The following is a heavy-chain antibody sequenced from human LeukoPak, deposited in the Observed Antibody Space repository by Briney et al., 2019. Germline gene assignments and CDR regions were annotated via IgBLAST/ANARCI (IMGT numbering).Heavy chain of an antibody. CDR2: INHSGST. CDR1: GGSISSGGYY. CDR3: ARGANYYYGSGSYYAY. V-gene: IGHV4-30-2*01. D-gene: IGHD3-10*01. J-gene: IGHJ4*02. Sequence: PSQTLSLTCTVSGGSISSGGYYWSWIRQPPGKGLEWIGEINHSGSTNYNPSLKSRVTISVDTSKNQFSLKLSSVTAADTAVYYCARGANYYYGSGSYYAYWGQGTLVTVSS.